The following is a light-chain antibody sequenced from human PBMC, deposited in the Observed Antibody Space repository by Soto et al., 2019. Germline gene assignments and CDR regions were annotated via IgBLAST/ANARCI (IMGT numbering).Light chain of an antibody. Sequence: EIVLTQSPGTLSLSPGERATLSCRASQSVNTYLAWYQQKPGQAPRLLIYDASRRAAAILDRFSGSGSGTVFTITISRLEPEDFAVYYCHQHGISFGPGTKVYIK. CDR3: HQHGIS. V-gene: IGKV3-20*01. CDR2: DAS. CDR1: QSVNTY. J-gene: IGKJ3*01.